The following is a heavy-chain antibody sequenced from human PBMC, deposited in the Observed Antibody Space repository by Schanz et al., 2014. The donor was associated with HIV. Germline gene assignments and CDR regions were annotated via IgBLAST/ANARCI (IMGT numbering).Heavy chain of an antibody. V-gene: IGHV1-69*01. CDR1: GGTFNIYG. CDR2: FIPVFGTT. Sequence: QVQLVQSGAEVKKPGSSVKVSCKASGGTFNIYGISWVRQAPGQGLEWMGGFIPVFGTTNYAQKFQGRVTITADESTSTTYLELSSLRSEDTAVYYCASQYSNYDSLRRYHWYFDLWGRGTLVTVSS. J-gene: IGHJ2*01. CDR3: ASQYSNYDSLRRYHWYFDL. D-gene: IGHD4-4*01.